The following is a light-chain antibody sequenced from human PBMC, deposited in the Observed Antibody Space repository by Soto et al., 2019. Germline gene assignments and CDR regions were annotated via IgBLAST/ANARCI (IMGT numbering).Light chain of an antibody. CDR3: HQYYKWPMT. CDR1: QTAISN. V-gene: IGKV3-15*01. CDR2: DAS. J-gene: IGKJ4*01. Sequence: EIVMTQSPGTLSVSPGERATVACRSSQTAISNLAWYQQKPGQTPRLLIYDASTRATDIPARFSGSGSGTDFTLSISRLLSEDFAVYYCHQYYKWPMTFGGGTKVDIK.